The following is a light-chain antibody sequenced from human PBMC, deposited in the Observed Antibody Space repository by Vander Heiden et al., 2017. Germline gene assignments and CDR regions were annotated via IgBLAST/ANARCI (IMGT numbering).Light chain of an antibody. CDR2: AVT. CDR1: SSDVGAYNY. J-gene: IGLJ3*02. V-gene: IGLV2-8*01. Sequence: QSALTQPPSASGSPGKSVTISCTGTSSDVGAYNYVPWYQQHPGKAPTLIIYAVTKRPSGVPDRFSGSKSGNTAFLTVSGLQAEDEADYYCSSHAGSSAVFGGGTTVTVL. CDR3: SSHAGSSAV.